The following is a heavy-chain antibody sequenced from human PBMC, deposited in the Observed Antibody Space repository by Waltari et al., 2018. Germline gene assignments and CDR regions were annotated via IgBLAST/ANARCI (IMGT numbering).Heavy chain of an antibody. CDR3: LKKNDEVYDRNGLVYDAFDV. D-gene: IGHD3-22*01. CDR2: INWNSDSR. Sequence: EVQLVESGGGLVHPGRSLRLSCEASGFTFDDYAMHWVRQAPGKGLDWVEGINWNSDSRGYGDSVKGRFTISRDNARNSLYLQMKSLTTEDTAVYYCLKKNDEVYDRNGLVYDAFDVWGQGTMVTVST. V-gene: IGHV3-9*01. J-gene: IGHJ3*01. CDR1: GFTFDDYA.